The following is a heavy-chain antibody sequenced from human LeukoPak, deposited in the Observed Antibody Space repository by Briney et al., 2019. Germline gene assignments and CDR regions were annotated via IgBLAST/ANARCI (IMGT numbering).Heavy chain of an antibody. V-gene: IGHV1-69*01. CDR2: IIPIFGTA. D-gene: IGHD3-16*01. CDR1: GGTFISYA. J-gene: IGHJ6*02. Sequence: SVKVSCKASGGTFISYAISWVRQAPGQGLEWMGGIIPIFGTANYAQKFQGRVTITADESTSTAYMELSSLRSEDPAVYSCVTDRFSLDYYYYGMDVWGQGTTVTVSS. CDR3: VTDRFSLDYYYYGMDV.